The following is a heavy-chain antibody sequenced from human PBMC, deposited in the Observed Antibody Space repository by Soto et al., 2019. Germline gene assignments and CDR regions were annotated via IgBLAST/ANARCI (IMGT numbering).Heavy chain of an antibody. CDR1: GGTFSSYA. J-gene: IGHJ4*02. D-gene: IGHD3-22*01. CDR3: ASHYDSSGYYYRGLDY. V-gene: IGHV1-69*12. Sequence: QVQLVQSGAEVKKPGSSVKVSCKASGGTFSSYAISWVRQAPGQGLEWMGGIIPIFGTADYAQKFQGRVTITADESTSTGNMELSSLRSEDTAVYYCASHYDSSGYYYRGLDYLGQGTLVTVSS. CDR2: IIPIFGTA.